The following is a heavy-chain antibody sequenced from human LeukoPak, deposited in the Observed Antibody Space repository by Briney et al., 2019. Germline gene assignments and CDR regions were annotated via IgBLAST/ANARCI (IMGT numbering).Heavy chain of an antibody. Sequence: SQTLSLTCTVSGGSITSVNYYWSWIRQHPGKGLEWIGYINYSGTTYYNPSLKSRVTISIDTSKNQFALKLFSVTAADTAVYYCASNIPFDLWGRGTLVTVSS. CDR2: INYSGTT. D-gene: IGHD2-2*02. CDR3: ASNIPFDL. CDR1: GGSITSVNYY. J-gene: IGHJ2*01. V-gene: IGHV4-31*03.